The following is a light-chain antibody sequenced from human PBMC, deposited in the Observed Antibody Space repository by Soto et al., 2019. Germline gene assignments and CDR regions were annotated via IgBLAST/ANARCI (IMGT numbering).Light chain of an antibody. J-gene: IGLJ2*01. CDR3: ATWDDSLNGVL. Sequence: QSALTQPPSASGTPGQRVTISCSGSSSNIGRNVVNWYQQLPGTAPKLLIYSNNQRPSGVPDRFSGSKSGPSASLAISGLQSDDEADYYCATWDDSLNGVLFGGGTKLTVL. V-gene: IGLV1-44*01. CDR1: SSNIGRNV. CDR2: SNN.